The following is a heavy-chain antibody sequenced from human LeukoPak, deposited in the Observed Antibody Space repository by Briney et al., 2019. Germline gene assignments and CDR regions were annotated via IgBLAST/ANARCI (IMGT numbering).Heavy chain of an antibody. CDR1: GGSISSYY. J-gene: IGHJ4*02. Sequence: PSETLSLTCTVSGGSISSYYWSWIRQPPGKGLEWIGYIYYSGSTNYNPSLKSRVTISVDTSKNQFSLKLSSVTAADTAVYYCARSIDRPGDFDYWGQGTLVTVSS. V-gene: IGHV4-59*01. CDR3: ARSIDRPGDFDY. CDR2: IYYSGST. D-gene: IGHD2-21*01.